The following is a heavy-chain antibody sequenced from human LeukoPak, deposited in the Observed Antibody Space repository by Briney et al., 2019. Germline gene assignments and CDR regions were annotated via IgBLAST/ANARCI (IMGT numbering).Heavy chain of an antibody. CDR2: IYYSGST. Sequence: SETLSLTCTVSGGSISNYYWSWIRQPPEKGLEWIGYIYYSGSTNYNPSLKTRLTISVDTSKNQFSLKLSSVTAADTAVYYCARSYGDYITGAYAFDVWGQGTMVTVSS. CDR3: ARSYGDYITGAYAFDV. V-gene: IGHV4-59*08. CDR1: GGSISNYY. J-gene: IGHJ3*01. D-gene: IGHD4-17*01.